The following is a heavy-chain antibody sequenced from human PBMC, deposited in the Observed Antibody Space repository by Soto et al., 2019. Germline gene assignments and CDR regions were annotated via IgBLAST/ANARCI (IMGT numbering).Heavy chain of an antibody. CDR1: GGSISSGGYS. CDR2: IYHSGST. D-gene: IGHD1-1*01. CDR3: ARGLTELDRFDP. V-gene: IGHV4-30-2*01. Sequence: SEPLSLTCAVSGGSISSGGYSWSWIRQPPGKGLEWIGYIYHSGSTYYNPSLKSRVTISVDRSKNQFSLKLSSVTAADTAVYYCARGLTELDRFDPWGQGTLVTVSS. J-gene: IGHJ5*02.